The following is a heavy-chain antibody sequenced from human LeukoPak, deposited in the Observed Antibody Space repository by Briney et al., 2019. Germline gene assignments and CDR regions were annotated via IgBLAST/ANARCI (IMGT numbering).Heavy chain of an antibody. CDR1: GGSISSYY. CDR3: ARSRRLYYYDSSGYLGPAFDI. J-gene: IGHJ3*02. CDR2: IYTSGST. V-gene: IGHV4-4*07. D-gene: IGHD3-22*01. Sequence: SETLSLTCTVSGGSISSYYWSWVRQPAGKGLEWIGRIYTSGSTNYNPSLKSRVTMSVDTSKNQFSLKLSSVTAADTAVYYCARSRRLYYYDSSGYLGPAFDIWGQGTMVTVSS.